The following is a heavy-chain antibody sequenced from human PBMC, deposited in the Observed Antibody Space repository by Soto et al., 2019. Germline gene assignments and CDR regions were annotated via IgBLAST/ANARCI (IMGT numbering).Heavy chain of an antibody. J-gene: IGHJ4*02. Sequence: QVQLVQSGAEVKKPGSSVKVACKASGGIFSNYVLNWVRQAPGQGLEWMGGIIPIFGTGNYAQKFQGRGTITADESTTTASMELRRLRSEDTAVYYCARRYYNSSGYFDYWGQGTLVTVSS. CDR3: ARRYYNSSGYFDY. D-gene: IGHD3-22*01. V-gene: IGHV1-69*01. CDR1: GGIFSNYV. CDR2: IIPIFGTG.